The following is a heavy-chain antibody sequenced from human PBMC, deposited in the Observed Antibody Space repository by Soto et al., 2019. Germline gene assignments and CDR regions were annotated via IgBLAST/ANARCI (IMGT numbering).Heavy chain of an antibody. CDR2: IYYNGGT. D-gene: IGHD1-26*01. J-gene: IGHJ4*02. Sequence: SETLSLTCTVSGGSISSYYWSWIRQPPGKGLEWIGYIYYNGGTNYNPSLKSRVTISVDTSKYQFSLKLSSVTAADTAVYYCARDSGGYGMPGYWGQGTLVTVSS. CDR3: ARDSGGYGMPGY. V-gene: IGHV4-59*01. CDR1: GGSISSYY.